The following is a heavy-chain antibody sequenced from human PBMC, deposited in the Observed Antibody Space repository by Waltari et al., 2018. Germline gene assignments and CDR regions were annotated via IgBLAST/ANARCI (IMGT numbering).Heavy chain of an antibody. CDR1: GGSISSGGYF. CDR3: ARGFGFLYGMDV. D-gene: IGHD3-16*01. V-gene: IGHV4-31*03. CDR2: IHYSGST. Sequence: QVQLQESGPGLVKPSQTLSLTCTVPGGSISSGGYFWRWIRQHPGKGLEWIGYIHYSGSTYYNPSLKSRVTISVDTSKNQFSLKLSSVTAADTAVYYCARGFGFLYGMDVWGQGTTVTVSS. J-gene: IGHJ6*02.